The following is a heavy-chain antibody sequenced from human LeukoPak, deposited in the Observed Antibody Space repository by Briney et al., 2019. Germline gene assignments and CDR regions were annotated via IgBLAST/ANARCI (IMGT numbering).Heavy chain of an antibody. J-gene: IGHJ3*02. CDR1: VFTFSDYY. CDR2: ISPDSNTI. Sequence: GGSLRLSCAASVFTFSDYYMSWIRQAPGKGLEWVSYISPDSNTIRYADSVKGRFTFSRDNAKNSLYLQMNSLGADDTALYYCTRHDYGGSRVTFHICVQGTMVTVSS. V-gene: IGHV3-11*04. CDR3: TRHDYGGSRVTFHI. D-gene: IGHD4-23*01.